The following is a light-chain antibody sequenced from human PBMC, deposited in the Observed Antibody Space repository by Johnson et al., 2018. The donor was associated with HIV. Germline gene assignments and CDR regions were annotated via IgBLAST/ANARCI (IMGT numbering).Light chain of an antibody. CDR2: ENN. CDR1: SSNIGSNY. V-gene: IGLV1-51*02. J-gene: IGLJ1*01. CDR3: GTWDTSLSAGGV. Sequence: QSVLTQPPSVSAAPGQKVTISCSGSSSNIGSNYVSWYQQLPGTAPKLLIYENNQRPSWIPDRFSGSKSGPSATLGLTGLQTGDEADYYCGTWDTSLSAGGVFGTGTKVTVL.